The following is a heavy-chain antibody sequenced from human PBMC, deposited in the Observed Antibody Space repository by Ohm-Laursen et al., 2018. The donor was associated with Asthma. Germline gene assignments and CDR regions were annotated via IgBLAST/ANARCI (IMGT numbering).Heavy chain of an antibody. J-gene: IGHJ4*02. CDR2: ISSSSMSI. V-gene: IGHV3-48*02. CDR3: ARDYMATSDY. Sequence: FPRLSCAASGFTFSSSNMNWVRQAPGKGLEWVSYISSSSMSIYYADSVKGRFTISRDNAKHSLYLQMKSLRDEDTAVYYCARDYMATSDYWGQGTLVTVSS. CDR1: GFTFSSSN. D-gene: IGHD5-24*01.